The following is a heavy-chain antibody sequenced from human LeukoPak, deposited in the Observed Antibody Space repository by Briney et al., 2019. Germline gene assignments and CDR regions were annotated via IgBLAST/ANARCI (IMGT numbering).Heavy chain of an antibody. CDR3: ARAYSDWSGIDY. V-gene: IGHV3-13*04. J-gene: IGHJ4*02. Sequence: QPGGSLRLSCAASGFTFSSYDMHWVRQATGKGLEWVSAIGTAGDTYYPGSVKGRFTISRENAKNSLYLQMNSLRAGDTAVYYCARAYSDWSGIDYWGQGALVTVSS. CDR2: IGTAGDT. CDR1: GFTFSSYD. D-gene: IGHD1-1*01.